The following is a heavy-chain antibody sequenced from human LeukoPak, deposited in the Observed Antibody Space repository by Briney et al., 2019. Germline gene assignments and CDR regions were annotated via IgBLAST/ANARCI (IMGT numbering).Heavy chain of an antibody. CDR3: TRDHCRGDNCPSFDY. CDR1: GYTFTSFG. V-gene: IGHV1-18*04. J-gene: IGHJ4*02. CDR2: IGAYNGDT. Sequence: GASVKVSCKPSGYTFTSFGISWVRQAPGQGLEWMGWIGAYNGDTNYAQKFQGRVTMTTDTSTSTAYMDLRSLRSDDTDVYYCTRDHCRGDNCPSFDYWGQGTLVTVSS. D-gene: IGHD2-15*01.